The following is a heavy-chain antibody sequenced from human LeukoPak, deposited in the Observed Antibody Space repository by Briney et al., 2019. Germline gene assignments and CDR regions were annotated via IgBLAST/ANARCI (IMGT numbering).Heavy chain of an antibody. CDR3: ARNRVTHYYDSNGYLQN. Sequence: KPSETLSLTCTVSGGSISCGDYYWSWIRQPPGKGLEWIGYIYYSGSTYYNSSLKSRVTMSVDTSKNQFSLKLSSVTAADTAVYYCARNRVTHYYDSNGYLQNWGQGTLVTVSS. D-gene: IGHD3-22*01. CDR2: IYYSGST. CDR1: GGSISCGDYY. J-gene: IGHJ1*01. V-gene: IGHV4-30-4*01.